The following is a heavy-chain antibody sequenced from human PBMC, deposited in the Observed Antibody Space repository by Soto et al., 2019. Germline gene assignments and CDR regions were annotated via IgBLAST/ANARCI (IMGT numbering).Heavy chain of an antibody. CDR1: GFTFGSYA. CDR2: ISYDGSNK. Sequence: GGSLRLSCAASGFTFGSYAMHWVRQAPGKGLEWVAVISYDGSNKYYADSVKGRFTISRDNSKNTLYLQMNSLRAEDTAVYYCARDQDSSGYYVFDYWGQGTLVTVSS. J-gene: IGHJ4*02. CDR3: ARDQDSSGYYVFDY. D-gene: IGHD3-22*01. V-gene: IGHV3-30-3*01.